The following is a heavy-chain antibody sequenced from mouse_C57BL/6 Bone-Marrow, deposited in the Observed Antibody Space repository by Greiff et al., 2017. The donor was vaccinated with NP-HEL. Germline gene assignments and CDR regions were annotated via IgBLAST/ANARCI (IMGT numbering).Heavy chain of an antibody. CDR1: GFNFKNSY. V-gene: IGHV14-3*01. CDR3: DRDRNWARAY. J-gene: IGHJ3*01. Sequence: VQLQQSVAELVRPGASVKLSCTASGFNFKNSYMHWVKQRPEQGLEWIGSIDPTNGNTNYAPKFQGKATITVDTSANTAYLQLSSLTSEDTAIYYCDRDRNWARAYWGQGTLVTVSA. CDR2: IDPTNGNT. D-gene: IGHD4-1*01.